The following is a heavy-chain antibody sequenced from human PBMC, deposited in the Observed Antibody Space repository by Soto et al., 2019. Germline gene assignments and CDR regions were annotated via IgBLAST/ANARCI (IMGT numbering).Heavy chain of an antibody. D-gene: IGHD3-3*01. CDR1: GVTFSSFG. Sequence: PGGALRLSCAASGVTFSSFGMHWVRQAPGKGLEWVSLMWNDGSKKSNGDPVKGRFTISRDNSRNTVYLQMNSLRADDTAVYYCARDASYYSLWSGYYPSRNGMDVWGQGTTVTVSS. J-gene: IGHJ6*02. CDR2: MWNDGSKK. V-gene: IGHV3-33*08. CDR3: ARDASYYSLWSGYYPSRNGMDV.